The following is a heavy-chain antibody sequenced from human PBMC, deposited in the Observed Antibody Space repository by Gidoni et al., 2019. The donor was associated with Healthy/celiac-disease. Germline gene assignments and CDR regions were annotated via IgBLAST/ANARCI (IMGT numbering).Heavy chain of an antibody. V-gene: IGHV3-30*18. Sequence: QVQLVESGGGVVQPGRSLRPSCAASGFTFSSYGMHWVRQAPGKGLEWVAVVSYDGSNKYYADSVKGRFTISRDNSKNTLYLQMNSLRAEDTAVYYCAKDRRGYWYFDLWGRGTLVTVSS. CDR3: AKDRRGYWYFDL. J-gene: IGHJ2*01. CDR2: VSYDGSNK. CDR1: GFTFSSYG.